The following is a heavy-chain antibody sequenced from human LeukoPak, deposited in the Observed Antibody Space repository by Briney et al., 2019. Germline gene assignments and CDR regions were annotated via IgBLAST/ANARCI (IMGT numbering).Heavy chain of an antibody. J-gene: IGHJ4*02. CDR3: ARAMDY. CDR2: INQDGSQK. CDR1: GFTFSDYW. Sequence: PGGSLRLSCAASGFTFSDYWMNWVRQAPGKGLEWVANINQDGSQKHYVDSVKGRFTISRGNAKNSMYLQMNSLRVEDTAVYYCARAMDYWGPGTLVTVSS. V-gene: IGHV3-7*03.